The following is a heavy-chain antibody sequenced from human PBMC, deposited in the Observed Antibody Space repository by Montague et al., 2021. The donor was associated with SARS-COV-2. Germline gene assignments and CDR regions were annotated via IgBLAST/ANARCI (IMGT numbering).Heavy chain of an antibody. CDR2: IHYSGIT. V-gene: IGHV4-39*01. J-gene: IGHJ4*02. Sequence: SETLSLTCTVSGDSISSGYFYWGWIRQPPGKGLEWVETIHYSGITYYNPSLKSRVTISVDTSRNQFSLKLSSVTAADTAIYYCARHLAISGPAAVSDYWGQGTLVTVSS. CDR3: ARHLAISGPAAVSDY. CDR1: GDSISSGYFY. D-gene: IGHD2-2*01.